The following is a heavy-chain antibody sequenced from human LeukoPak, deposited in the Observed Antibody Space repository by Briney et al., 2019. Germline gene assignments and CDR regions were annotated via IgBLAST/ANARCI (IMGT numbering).Heavy chain of an antibody. CDR2: INHSGST. D-gene: IGHD2-2*02. Sequence: SEILSLTCAVYGGSFSGYYWSWIRQPPGKGLEWIGEINHSGSTNYNPSLKSRVTISVDTSKNQFSLKLSSVTAADTAVYYCARGPPEYCSSTSCYNDYWGQGTLVTVSS. J-gene: IGHJ4*02. CDR3: ARGPPEYCSSTSCYNDY. V-gene: IGHV4-34*01. CDR1: GGSFSGYY.